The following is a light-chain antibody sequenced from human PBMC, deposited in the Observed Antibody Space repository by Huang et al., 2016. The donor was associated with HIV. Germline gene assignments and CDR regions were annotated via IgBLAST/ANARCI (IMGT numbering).Light chain of an antibody. Sequence: DIQMTQSPSSLSASVGDRVTITCRASHTINSYLHWYQQKPGKAPQLLIYAASNLQSGVPSRFSGGGSGTDFTLTISSLQPEDVATYYCQQTYSSPRTFGQGTKVDIK. CDR1: HTINSY. V-gene: IGKV1-39*01. CDR3: QQTYSSPRT. J-gene: IGKJ1*01. CDR2: AAS.